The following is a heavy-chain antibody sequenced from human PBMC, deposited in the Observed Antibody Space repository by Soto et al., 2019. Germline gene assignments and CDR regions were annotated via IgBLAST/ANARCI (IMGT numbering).Heavy chain of an antibody. Sequence: PGGSLRLSCAASGFSFSTYEMNWVRQAPGKGLEWVSYISKNGIDIYYADSVKGRFTISRDNANNSLFLQMDSLRPEDTAVYYCAPSKYARSNIGAFDIWGNGPMVT. CDR2: ISKNGIDI. J-gene: IGHJ3*02. V-gene: IGHV3-48*03. CDR1: GFSFSTYE. CDR3: APSKYARSNIGAFDI. D-gene: IGHD2-8*01.